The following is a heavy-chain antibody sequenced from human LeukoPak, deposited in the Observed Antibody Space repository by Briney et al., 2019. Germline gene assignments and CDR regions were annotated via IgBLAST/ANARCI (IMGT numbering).Heavy chain of an antibody. CDR2: IYYSGST. D-gene: IGHD3-16*01. J-gene: IGHJ4*02. CDR1: GASISSYY. Sequence: SETLSLTCTVSGASISSYYWSWIRQPPGKGLEWIGYIYYSGSTSYNPSLKSRVTISVDTSKNHFSLKLSSVTAADTAVYYCARYDVDGGPFDCWGQATLVTVSS. CDR3: ARYDVDGGPFDC. V-gene: IGHV4-59*01.